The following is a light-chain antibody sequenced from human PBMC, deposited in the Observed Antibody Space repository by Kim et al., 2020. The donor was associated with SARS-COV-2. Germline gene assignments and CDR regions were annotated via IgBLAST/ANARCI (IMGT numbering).Light chain of an antibody. CDR2: YDD. CDR1: NIGSKS. J-gene: IGLJ3*02. CDR3: QLWDIGSDHPV. V-gene: IGLV3-21*04. Sequence: SYELTQLPSVSVAPGKTATITCGGNNIGSKSVHWYQQKPGQAPVLVIYYDDVRPSGIPERFSGSNSGDTATLTISTVDAGDEADYYCQLWDIGSDHPVFGGGTQLTVL.